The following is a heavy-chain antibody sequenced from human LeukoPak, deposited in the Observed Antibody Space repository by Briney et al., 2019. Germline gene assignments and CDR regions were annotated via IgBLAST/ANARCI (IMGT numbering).Heavy chain of an antibody. CDR2: INHSGST. D-gene: IGHD3-3*01. Sequence: SETLSLTCAVYGGSFSGYYWSWIRQPPGKGLEWIGEINHSGSTNYNPSLKSRVTISVDTSKNQFSLKLSSVTAADTAVYYCARGGADFWSGYPNQNYFDYWGQGTLVTVSS. CDR1: GGSFSGYY. CDR3: ARGGADFWSGYPNQNYFDY. V-gene: IGHV4-34*01. J-gene: IGHJ4*02.